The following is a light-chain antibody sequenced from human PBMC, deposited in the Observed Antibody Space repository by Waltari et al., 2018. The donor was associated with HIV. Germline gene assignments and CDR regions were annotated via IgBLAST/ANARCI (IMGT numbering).Light chain of an antibody. CDR1: RSDVGGYNY. V-gene: IGLV2-14*01. CDR2: DVS. CDR3: SSYTTSSTWV. J-gene: IGLJ3*02. Sequence: QSALTQPASVSGSPGQSITISCTGTRSDVGGYNYVYWYQQHPGKAPKLSIYDVSNRPSGVSYRFSGSKSGNTASLTISGLQAEDEADYYCSSYTTSSTWVFGGGTKLTVL.